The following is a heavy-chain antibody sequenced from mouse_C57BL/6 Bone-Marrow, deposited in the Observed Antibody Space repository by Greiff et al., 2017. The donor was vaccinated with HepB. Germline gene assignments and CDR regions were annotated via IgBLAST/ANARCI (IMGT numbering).Heavy chain of an antibody. CDR1: GFSLSTFGMG. J-gene: IGHJ3*01. Sequence: QVTLKESGPGILQPSQTLSLTCSFSGFSLSTFGMGVGWIRQPSGKGLERLAHIWWDDDKYYNPALKSRLTISKDTSKNQVFLKIANVDTADTATYYCARSFYGSSSWFAYWGQGTLVTVSA. D-gene: IGHD1-1*01. V-gene: IGHV8-8*01. CDR3: ARSFYGSSSWFAY. CDR2: IWWDDDK.